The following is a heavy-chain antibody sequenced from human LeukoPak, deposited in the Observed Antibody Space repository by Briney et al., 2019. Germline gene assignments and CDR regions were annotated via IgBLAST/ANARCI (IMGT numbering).Heavy chain of an antibody. V-gene: IGHV1-2*02. Sequence: ASVKVSCKVSGYTFTDYYFHWVRQAPGQGLEWMGWINPKTGGTNYAQNFQGRVTMTRATSISTAYMELRSLRSDDSAVYYCARESMGAPNGFWSGYYSDYYYYMDVWGKGTAVTVSS. CDR2: INPKTGGT. CDR1: GYTFTDYY. J-gene: IGHJ6*03. CDR3: ARESMGAPNGFWSGYYSDYYYYMDV. D-gene: IGHD3-3*01.